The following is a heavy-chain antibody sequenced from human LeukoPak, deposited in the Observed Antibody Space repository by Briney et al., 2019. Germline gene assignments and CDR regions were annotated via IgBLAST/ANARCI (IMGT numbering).Heavy chain of an antibody. CDR1: GYTFTSYD. D-gene: IGHD2-2*02. CDR3: ARVKSCSSTSCYTIYYYYYGMDV. CDR2: MNPNSGNT. V-gene: IGHV1-8*01. J-gene: IGHJ6*02. Sequence: ASVKVSCKASGYTFTSYDINWVRQATGQGLEWMGWMNPNSGNTGYAQKFQGRVTMTRDTSISTAYMELSRLRSDDTAVYYCARVKSCSSTSCYTIYYYYYGMDVWGQGTTVTVSS.